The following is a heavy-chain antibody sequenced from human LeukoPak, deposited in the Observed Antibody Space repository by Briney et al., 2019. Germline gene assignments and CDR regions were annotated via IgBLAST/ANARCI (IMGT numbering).Heavy chain of an antibody. D-gene: IGHD5-24*01. CDR2: IYYSGST. CDR1: GGSVSSGSYY. J-gene: IGHJ4*02. Sequence: SETLSLTCTVSGGSVSSGSYYWSWIRQPPGKGLEWIGYIYYSGSTNYNPSLKSRVTISVDTSKNQFSLKLSSVTAADTAVYYCARVFDGYNDYWGQGTLVTVSS. V-gene: IGHV4-61*01. CDR3: ARVFDGYNDY.